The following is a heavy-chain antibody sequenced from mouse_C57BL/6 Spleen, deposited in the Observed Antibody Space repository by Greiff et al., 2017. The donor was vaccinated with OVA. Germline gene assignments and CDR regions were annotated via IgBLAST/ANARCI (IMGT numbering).Heavy chain of an antibody. V-gene: IGHV1-18*01. CDR3: ARRSYDGLYYFDY. CDR1: GYTFTDYN. J-gene: IGHJ2*01. CDR2: INPNNGGT. Sequence: EVQLQESGPELVKPGASVKIPCKASGYTFTDYNMDWVKQSHGKSLEWIGDINPNNGGTIYNQKFKGKATLTVDKSSSTAYMELRSLTSEDTAVYYCARRSYDGLYYFDYWGQGTTLTVSS. D-gene: IGHD2-3*01.